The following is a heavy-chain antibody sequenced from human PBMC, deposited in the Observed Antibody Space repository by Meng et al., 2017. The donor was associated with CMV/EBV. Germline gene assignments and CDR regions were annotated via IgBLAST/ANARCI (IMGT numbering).Heavy chain of an antibody. CDR3: ARVTGYCSSTSCPNWFDP. D-gene: IGHD2-2*01. Sequence: GSLRLSCTVSGGSVSSGSYYWSWIRQPPGKGLEWIRYIYYSGSTNYNPSLKSRVTISVDTSKNQFSLKLSSVTAADTAVYYCARVTGYCSSTSCPNWFDPWGQGTLVTVSS. J-gene: IGHJ5*02. V-gene: IGHV4-61*01. CDR2: IYYSGST. CDR1: GGSVSSGSYY.